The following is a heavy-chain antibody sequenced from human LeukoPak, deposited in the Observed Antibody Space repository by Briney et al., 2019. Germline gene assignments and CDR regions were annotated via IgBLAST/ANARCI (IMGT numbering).Heavy chain of an antibody. D-gene: IGHD3-22*01. Sequence: ASVKVSCKASGGTFSSYAISWVRQAPGQGLEWMGGIIPIFGTATYAQKFQGRVTITADESTSTAYMELSSLRSEDTAVYYCARVIAYYYDSSGYYYETRNYNFDYWGQGTLVTVSS. J-gene: IGHJ4*02. V-gene: IGHV1-69*13. CDR1: GGTFSSYA. CDR3: ARVIAYYYDSSGYYYETRNYNFDY. CDR2: IIPIFGTA.